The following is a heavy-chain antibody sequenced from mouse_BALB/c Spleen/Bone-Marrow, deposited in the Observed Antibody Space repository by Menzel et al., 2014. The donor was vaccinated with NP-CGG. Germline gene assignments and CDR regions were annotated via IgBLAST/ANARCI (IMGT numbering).Heavy chain of an antibody. CDR1: GFSLTSYG. CDR3: ARRGNGYYFDY. Sequence: VMLVESGPGLVASSQSLSITCTVSGFSLTSYGVHWVRQPPGKGLEWLGVIWAGGSTNYNSALMSRLSISKDNSKSQVFLKMNSLQTDDTAMYYCARRGNGYYFDYWGQGTTLTVSS. J-gene: IGHJ2*01. V-gene: IGHV2-9*02. CDR2: IWAGGST. D-gene: IGHD2-2*01.